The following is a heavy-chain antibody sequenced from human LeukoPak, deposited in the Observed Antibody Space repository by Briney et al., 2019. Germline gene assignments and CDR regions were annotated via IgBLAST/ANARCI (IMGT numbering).Heavy chain of an antibody. CDR1: GYTFTSYD. V-gene: IGHV1-8*01. CDR2: MNPNSGNT. Sequence: ASVKVSCKASGYTFTSYDINWVRQATGQRLEWMGWMNPNSGNTGYAQKFQGRVTMTRNTSISTAYMELSSLRSEDTAVYYCARALLGWSGNYGDVFDYWGQGTLVTVSS. D-gene: IGHD4-17*01. J-gene: IGHJ4*02. CDR3: ARALLGWSGNYGDVFDY.